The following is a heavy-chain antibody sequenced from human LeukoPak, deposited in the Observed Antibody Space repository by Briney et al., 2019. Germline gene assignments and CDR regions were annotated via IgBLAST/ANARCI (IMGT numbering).Heavy chain of an antibody. CDR2: IYYSGST. J-gene: IGHJ6*02. CDR1: GGSISSYY. CDR3: ARHSGSGSFYGMDV. Sequence: SETLSLTCTVSGGSISSYYWSWIRQPPGKGLEWIGYIYYSGSTNYNPSLKSRVTISVDTSKNQFSPKLSSVTAADTAVYYCARHSGSGSFYGMDVWGQGTTVTVSS. D-gene: IGHD3-10*01. V-gene: IGHV4-59*08.